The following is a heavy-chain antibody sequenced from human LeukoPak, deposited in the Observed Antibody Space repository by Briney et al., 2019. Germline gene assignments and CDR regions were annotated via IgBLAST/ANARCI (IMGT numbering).Heavy chain of an antibody. CDR2: IYYSGST. D-gene: IGHD3-9*01. CDR1: GGSISSYY. V-gene: IGHV4-59*01. J-gene: IGHJ4*02. Sequence: PSETLSLTCTVPGGSISSYYWSWIRQPPGKGLEWIEYIYYSGSTNYNPSLKSRVTISVDTSKNQFSLKLSSVTAADTAVYYCARGGYFDWLLPFDYWGQGTLVTVSS. CDR3: ARGGYFDWLLPFDY.